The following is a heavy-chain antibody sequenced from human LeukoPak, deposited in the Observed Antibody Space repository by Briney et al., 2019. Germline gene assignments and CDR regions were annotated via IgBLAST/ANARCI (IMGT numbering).Heavy chain of an antibody. Sequence: GASVTVSCKASGGTFSSYAISWVRQAPGQGLEWMGGIIPIFGTANYAQKFQGRVTITADESTSTAYMELSSLRSEDTAVYYCARETRYRNFDYWGQGTLVTVSS. J-gene: IGHJ4*02. D-gene: IGHD1-1*01. CDR2: IIPIFGTA. CDR3: ARETRYRNFDY. CDR1: GGTFSSYA. V-gene: IGHV1-69*13.